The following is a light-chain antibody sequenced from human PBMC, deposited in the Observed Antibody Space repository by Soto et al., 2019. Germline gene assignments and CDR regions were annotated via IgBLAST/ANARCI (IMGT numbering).Light chain of an antibody. CDR3: MQALQNPIT. CDR1: QSLLHSNGYNY. CDR2: LGS. J-gene: IGKJ5*01. V-gene: IGKV2-28*01. Sequence: DIVMTQSPLSLPVTPGEPASISCRSSQSLLHSNGYNYLGWYLQKSGQSPQLLIYLGSNRASGVPDRFSGSGSGTDFTLKISRVEAEDVGVYYCMQALQNPITFGQGTRLEIK.